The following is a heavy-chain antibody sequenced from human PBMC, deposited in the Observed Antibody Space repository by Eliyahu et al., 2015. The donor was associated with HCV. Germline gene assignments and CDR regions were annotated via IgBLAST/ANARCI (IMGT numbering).Heavy chain of an antibody. CDR3: ARGPETQSGYYYNY. V-gene: IGHV1-69*01. J-gene: IGHJ4*02. Sequence: QVQLVQSGAEVKKPGSSVKVSCKASGGTFSRYAINWVRQAPGQGLEWMGGITPIFGTANYAQKFQGRVTITADESTSTAYMELSSLRSEDTALYYCARGPETQSGYYYNYWGQGTRVTVSS. CDR1: GGTFSRYA. CDR2: ITPIFGTA. D-gene: IGHD3-22*01.